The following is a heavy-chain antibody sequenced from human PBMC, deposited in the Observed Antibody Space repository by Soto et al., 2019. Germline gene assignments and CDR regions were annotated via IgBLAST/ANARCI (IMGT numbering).Heavy chain of an antibody. J-gene: IGHJ4*02. CDR2: IYSDGRT. V-gene: IGHV3-53*02. Sequence: DVQLVETGGGLIQPGGSLRLSCAASGFIVSSSYMSWVRQAPGKGLEWVSVIYSDGRTYYADSVKGRFTISRDNSKNTLYIQMNSLSAEDKAVYYCARCSGWYGECYFDCWGEGTLVTVSS. CDR3: ARCSGWYGECYFDC. D-gene: IGHD6-13*01. CDR1: GFIVSSSY.